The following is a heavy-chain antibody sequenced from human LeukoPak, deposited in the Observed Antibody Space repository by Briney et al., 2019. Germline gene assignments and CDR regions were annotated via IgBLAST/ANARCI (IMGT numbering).Heavy chain of an antibody. CDR3: AKKERPNYYGSGSYYYYGMDV. J-gene: IGHJ6*02. CDR1: GFTFSSYA. D-gene: IGHD3-10*01. Sequence: GGSLRLSCAASGFTFSSYAMSWVRQSPGKGLEWVSAISGSGGSTYYADSVKGRFTISRDNSKNTLYLQMNSLRAEDTAVYYCAKKERPNYYGSGSYYYYGMDVWGQGTTVTVSS. CDR2: ISGSGGST. V-gene: IGHV3-23*01.